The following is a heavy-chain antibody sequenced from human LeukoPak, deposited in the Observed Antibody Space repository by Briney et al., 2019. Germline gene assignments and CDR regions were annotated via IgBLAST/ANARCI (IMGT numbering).Heavy chain of an antibody. CDR1: GFTVSSNY. Sequence: PGGSLRLSCAASGFTVSSNYMSWVRQAPGKGLEWVSVIYSGGSTYYADSVKGRFTISRDNSKNTLYLQMNSLRAEDTAVYYCAREPLHYDILTGYYTGYMDVWGKGTTVTISS. V-gene: IGHV3-66*01. CDR2: IYSGGST. D-gene: IGHD3-9*01. J-gene: IGHJ6*03. CDR3: AREPLHYDILTGYYTGYMDV.